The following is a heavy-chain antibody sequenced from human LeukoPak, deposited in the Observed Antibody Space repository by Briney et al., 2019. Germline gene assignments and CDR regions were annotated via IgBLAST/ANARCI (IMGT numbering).Heavy chain of an antibody. D-gene: IGHD2-2*02. CDR2: INHSGST. CDR3: ARGRFHCCSTSCYTFYFDY. V-gene: IGHV4-34*01. J-gene: IGHJ4*02. Sequence: SETLSLTCAVYGGSFSGYYWSWIRQPPGKGLEWIGEINHSGSTNYNPSLKSRVTISVDTSKNQFSLKLSSVTAADTAVYYCARGRFHCCSTSCYTFYFDYWGQGTLVTVSS. CDR1: GGSFSGYY.